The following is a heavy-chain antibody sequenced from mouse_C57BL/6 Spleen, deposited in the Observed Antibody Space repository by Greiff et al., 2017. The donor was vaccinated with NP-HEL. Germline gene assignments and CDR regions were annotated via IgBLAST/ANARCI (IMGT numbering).Heavy chain of an antibody. D-gene: IGHD2-1*01. CDR2: IYPSDSET. Sequence: QVQLQQPGAELVRPGSSVKLPCKASGYTFTSYWLVWVKQRPGQGLEWIGNIYPSDSETHYNQKFKDKATLTVDKSSSTAYMQLSSLTSEDSAVYYCARSGNSYAMDYWGQGTSVTVSS. CDR3: ARSGNSYAMDY. CDR1: GYTFTSYW. J-gene: IGHJ4*01. V-gene: IGHV1-61*01.